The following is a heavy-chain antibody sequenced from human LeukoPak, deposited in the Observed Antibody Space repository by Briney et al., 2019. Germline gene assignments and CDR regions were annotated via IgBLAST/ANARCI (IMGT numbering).Heavy chain of an antibody. CDR1: GFTFRDYY. CDR3: AKVAYYYMDV. CDR2: ISGSGGST. J-gene: IGHJ6*03. Sequence: PGGSLRLSCAASGFTFRDYYMGWIRQAPGKGLEWVSAISGSGGSTYYADSVKGRFTISRDNSKNTLYLQMNSLRAEDTAVYYCAKVAYYYMDVWGKGTTVTVSS. V-gene: IGHV3-23*01.